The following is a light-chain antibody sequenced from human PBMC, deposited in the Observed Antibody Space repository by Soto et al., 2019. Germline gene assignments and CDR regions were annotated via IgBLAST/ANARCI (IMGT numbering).Light chain of an antibody. CDR2: EGS. CDR1: SSDVGSYNL. V-gene: IGLV2-23*03. Sequence: QSALTQPASVSGSPGQSITISCTGTSSDVGSYNLVSWYQQHPGKAPKLMIYEGSKRPSGVSNRFSGSKSGNTASLTISGLQAEDKADYYCCSYAGSSTFEVFGGGTKLTVL. CDR3: CSYAGSSTFEV. J-gene: IGLJ3*02.